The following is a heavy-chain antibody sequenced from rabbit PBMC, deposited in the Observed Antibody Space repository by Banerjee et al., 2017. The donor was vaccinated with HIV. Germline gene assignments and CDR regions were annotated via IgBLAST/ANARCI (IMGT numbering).Heavy chain of an antibody. V-gene: IGHV1S45*01. J-gene: IGHJ4*01. D-gene: IGHD2-1*01. CDR3: ARMGYDDYGDYPIDYFNL. Sequence: QEQLEESGGGLVKPEGSLTLTCKASGFSFSNKYVMCWVRQAPGKGLEWIACINTSSGNTVYANWAKGRFTISKTSSTTVTLQMTSLTAADTATYFCARMGYDDYGDYPIDYFNLWGPGTLVTVS. CDR2: INTSSGNT. CDR1: GFSFSNKYV.